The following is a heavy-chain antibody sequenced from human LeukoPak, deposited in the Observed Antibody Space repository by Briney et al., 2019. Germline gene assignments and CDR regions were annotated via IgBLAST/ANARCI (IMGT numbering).Heavy chain of an antibody. CDR1: GFTVSSNY. Sequence: GGSLRLSCAASGFTVSSNYMSWVRQAPGKGLEWVSVIYSGGSTYYADSVKGRFTVSRDNSKNTLYLQMNSLRAEDTAVYYCARAPITYDSSGDSFDIWGQGTMVTVSS. J-gene: IGHJ3*02. CDR3: ARAPITYDSSGDSFDI. CDR2: IYSGGST. V-gene: IGHV3-66*01. D-gene: IGHD3-22*01.